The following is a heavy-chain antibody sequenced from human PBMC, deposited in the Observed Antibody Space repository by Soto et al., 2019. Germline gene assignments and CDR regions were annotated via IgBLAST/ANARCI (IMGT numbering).Heavy chain of an antibody. CDR2: ISHDGSNK. J-gene: IGHJ4*02. CDR1: GFTFSSYG. D-gene: IGHD6-19*01. V-gene: IGHV3-30*18. CDR3: ANDSGRWANAY. Sequence: GGSLRLSCAASGFTFSSYGMHWVRQAPGKGLEWVAVISHDGSNKYYADSVKGRFTISRDISKNTLYLQMNSLRAEDTAVYYCANDSGRWANAYWGQGTQVPVYS.